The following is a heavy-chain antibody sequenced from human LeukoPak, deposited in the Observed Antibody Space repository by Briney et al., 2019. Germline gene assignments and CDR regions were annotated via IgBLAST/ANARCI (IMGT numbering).Heavy chain of an antibody. J-gene: IGHJ4*02. Sequence: NPSKTLSLTCAVYGGSFSGYYWSWIRQPPGKGLEWIGEITHNGSTSYNPSLKGRVTISVDTSKNQFSLQLNSVTAADTAVYYCRRVAHSSSWYFFDSWGQGTLVTVSS. V-gene: IGHV4-34*01. CDR1: GGSFSGYY. D-gene: IGHD6-13*01. CDR3: RRVAHSSSWYFFDS. CDR2: ITHNGST.